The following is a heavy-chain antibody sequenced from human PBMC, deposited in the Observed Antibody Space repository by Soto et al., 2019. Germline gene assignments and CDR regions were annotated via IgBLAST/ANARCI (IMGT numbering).Heavy chain of an antibody. Sequence: QVLLVQSSAEVKKPGSSVKVSCKASGGTFTSTAFSWVRQAPGQGLEWMGGILPLLGTPNYAQKFQARLTVTADAATTTVHMELSSLRSDETAVYYFESSAGRDHLLNYYGLNVWGQGTTVTVSS. CDR3: ESSAGRDHLLNYYGLNV. V-gene: IGHV1-69*01. J-gene: IGHJ6*02. D-gene: IGHD6-13*01. CDR2: ILPLLGTP. CDR1: GGTFTSTA.